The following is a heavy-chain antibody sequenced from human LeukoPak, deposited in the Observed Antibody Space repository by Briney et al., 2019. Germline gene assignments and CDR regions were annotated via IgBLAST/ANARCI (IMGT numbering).Heavy chain of an antibody. CDR3: AKLTLKDGTRDY. Sequence: GGSLRLSCAASGFTFSNYVMIWVRQAPGKGLEWVSSIIPSGVSTYYADSVKGRFTISRDNSKNTLYLQMNSLRAEDTAVYYCAKLTLKDGTRDYWGQGTLVTVSS. CDR1: GFTFSNYV. CDR2: IIPSGVST. D-gene: IGHD5-24*01. V-gene: IGHV3-23*01. J-gene: IGHJ4*02.